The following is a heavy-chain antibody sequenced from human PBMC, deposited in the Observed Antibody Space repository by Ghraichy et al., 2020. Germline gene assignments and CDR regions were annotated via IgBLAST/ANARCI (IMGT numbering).Heavy chain of an antibody. V-gene: IGHV3-74*01. CDR2: IKTDGRTT. D-gene: IGHD3-3*01. Sequence: GESLNISCAASGFTFSKHWMHWVRQGPGKGLVWVSRIKTDGRTTNYADSVKGRFTISRDNAKNTLYLQMNSLRAEDTAVYYCATQDYDSRGEEYLYYGLDVWGQGTTVTVTS. CDR1: GFTFSKHW. J-gene: IGHJ6*02. CDR3: ATQDYDSRGEEYLYYGLDV.